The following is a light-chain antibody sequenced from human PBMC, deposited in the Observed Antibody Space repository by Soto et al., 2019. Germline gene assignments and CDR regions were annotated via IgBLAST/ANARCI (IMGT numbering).Light chain of an antibody. Sequence: QSVLTQPASVSGSPGQSITISCTGTSSDVGGYNYVSWYRQHPGKAPKLMIFEVSDRPSGISNRFSGSKSGNTASLTISGLQAEDEADYYCTSYTTGSTFYVFGTGTKLTVL. CDR1: SSDVGGYNY. CDR2: EVS. V-gene: IGLV2-14*01. J-gene: IGLJ1*01. CDR3: TSYTTGSTFYV.